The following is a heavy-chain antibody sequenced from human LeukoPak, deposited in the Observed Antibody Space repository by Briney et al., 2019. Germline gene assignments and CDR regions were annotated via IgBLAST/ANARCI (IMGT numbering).Heavy chain of an antibody. J-gene: IGHJ1*01. CDR1: GGSSSGYY. CDR2: INHSGST. CDR3: ARGLRMSRPYGSGSYYIPEYFQH. D-gene: IGHD3-10*01. Sequence: SETLSLTCAVYGGSSSGYYWSWIRQPPGKGLEWIGEINHSGSTNYNPSPKSRVTISVDTSKNQFSLKLSSVTAADTAVYYCARGLRMSRPYGSGSYYIPEYFQHWGQGTLVTVSS. V-gene: IGHV4-34*01.